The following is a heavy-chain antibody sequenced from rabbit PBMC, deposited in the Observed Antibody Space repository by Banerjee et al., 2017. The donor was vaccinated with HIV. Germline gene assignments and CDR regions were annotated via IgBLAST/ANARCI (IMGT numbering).Heavy chain of an antibody. J-gene: IGHJ4*01. CDR2: IYIGSGST. V-gene: IGHV1S45*01. Sequence: QEQLEESGGDLVKPEGSLTLTCTASGFSFSSSYWICWVRQAPGKGLEWIGCIYIGSGSTNYASWAKGRFTISKTSSTTVTLQMTSLTAADTATYFCARDDDGGGGFYFNLWGPGTLVTVS. CDR1: GFSFSSSYW. CDR3: ARDDDGGGGFYFNL. D-gene: IGHD2-1*01.